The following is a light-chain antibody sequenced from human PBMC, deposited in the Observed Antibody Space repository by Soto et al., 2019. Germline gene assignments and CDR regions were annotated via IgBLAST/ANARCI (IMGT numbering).Light chain of an antibody. J-gene: IGLJ2*01. CDR1: SSNIGAGYD. V-gene: IGLV1-40*01. CDR3: QSYDSSLRSV. CDR2: GNS. Sequence: QSVLTQPPSVSGAPGQRVTISCTGSSSNIGAGYDVHWYQQLPGTAPKLLIYGNSNRLSGVPDRFSGSKSGTSASLAITGLQAEDEADYYCQSYDSSLRSVFGGGTKLTVL.